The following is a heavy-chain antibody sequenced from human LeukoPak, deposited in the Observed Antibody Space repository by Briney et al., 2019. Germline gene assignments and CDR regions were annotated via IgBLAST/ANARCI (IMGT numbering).Heavy chain of an antibody. CDR1: GGSISSYY. V-gene: IGHV4-59*01. CDR2: IYYSGST. Sequence: PSETLSLTCTVSGGSISSYYWSWIRQPPGKGLEWIGYIYYSGSTNYNPSLKSRVTISVDTSKNQFSLKLSSVTAADTAVYYCARGNRNWNDYYYCGMDVWGQGTTVTVSS. CDR3: ARGNRNWNDYYYCGMDV. J-gene: IGHJ6*02. D-gene: IGHD1-20*01.